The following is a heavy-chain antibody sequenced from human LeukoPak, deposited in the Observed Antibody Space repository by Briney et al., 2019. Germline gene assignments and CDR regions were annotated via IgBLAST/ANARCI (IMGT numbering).Heavy chain of an antibody. J-gene: IGHJ4*02. V-gene: IGHV4-59*01. CDR2: IHNSGST. CDR1: GASISSNY. CDR3: ARLGSGWPGIDS. Sequence: SETLSHTCTVSGASISSNYWSWVRQPPGRGLEWIGFIHNSGSTNYNPSLETRVSIAIDTSKRQFSLHLMSVSAADTAVYYCARLGSGWPGIDSWGQGTLVIVSS. D-gene: IGHD6-19*01.